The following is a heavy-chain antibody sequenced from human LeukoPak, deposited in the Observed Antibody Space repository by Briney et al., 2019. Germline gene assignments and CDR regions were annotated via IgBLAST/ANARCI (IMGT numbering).Heavy chain of an antibody. J-gene: IGHJ3*02. CDR2: INPSGGST. CDR3: ADVYSGTYSRI. V-gene: IGHV1-46*01. D-gene: IGHD1-26*01. CDR1: GYTFTSYY. Sequence: ASVKVSCKASGYTFTSYYMHWVRQAPGQGLEWMGIINPSGGSTSYAQKFQGRVTMTRDTSTSTVYMELSSLRAEDTAVYYCADVYSGTYSRIWGQGTMVTVSS.